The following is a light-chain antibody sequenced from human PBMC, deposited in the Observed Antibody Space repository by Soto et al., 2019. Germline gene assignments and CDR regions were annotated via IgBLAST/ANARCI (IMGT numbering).Light chain of an antibody. CDR3: QQYNDWPFT. CDR1: QSVSFN. J-gene: IGKJ3*01. CDR2: GAS. V-gene: IGKV3-15*01. Sequence: EIVMTQSPATLSVSPGDRATLSCWASQSVSFNLAWYQQKPGQAPRLLIYGASSRATGVPARFSASGSGTEFPLTISSLQSEDFAVYYCQQYNDWPFTFGPGTKVDIK.